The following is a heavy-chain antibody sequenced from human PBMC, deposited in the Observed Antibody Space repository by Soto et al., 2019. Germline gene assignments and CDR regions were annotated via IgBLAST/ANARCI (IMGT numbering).Heavy chain of an antibody. CDR1: GGSISSSSYY. CDR2: IYYSGST. Sequence: SETLSLTCTVSGGSISSSSYYWGWIRQPPGKGLEWIGSIYYSGSTYYNPSLKSRVTISVDTSKNPFSLKLSSVTAADTAVYYCARPRYCSSTSCDAWFDPWGQGTLVTVSS. J-gene: IGHJ5*02. CDR3: ARPRYCSSTSCDAWFDP. D-gene: IGHD2-2*01. V-gene: IGHV4-39*01.